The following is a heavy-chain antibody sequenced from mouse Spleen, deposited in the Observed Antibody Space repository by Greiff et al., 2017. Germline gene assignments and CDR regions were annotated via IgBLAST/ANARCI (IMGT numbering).Heavy chain of an antibody. V-gene: IGHV1-42*01. CDR3: ARGSYGYVAFFAY. J-gene: IGHJ3*01. CDR1: GYSFTGYY. CDR2: INPSTGGT. Sequence: EVQLQQSGPELVKPGASVKISCKASGYSFTGYYMNWVKQSPEKSLEWIGEINPSTGGTTYNQKFKAKATLTVDKSSSTAYMQLKSLTSEDSAVYYCARGSYGYVAFFAYWGQGTLVTVSA. D-gene: IGHD1-2*01.